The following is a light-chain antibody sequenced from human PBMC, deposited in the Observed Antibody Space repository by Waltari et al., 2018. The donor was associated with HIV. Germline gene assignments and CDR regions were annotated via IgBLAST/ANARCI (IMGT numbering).Light chain of an antibody. CDR1: SSAAGGYNY. CDR2: DVS. Sequence: QSALTQPASVSGSPGQSITISCTGTSSAAGGYNYVCWYQQHPGKAPKLMIYDVSNRPSGVSNRFSGSMCCNTASLTISGLQAGDEADYYCRSYTSSSALYVVFGGGTKLTDL. J-gene: IGLJ2*01. V-gene: IGLV2-14*03. CDR3: RSYTSSSALYVV.